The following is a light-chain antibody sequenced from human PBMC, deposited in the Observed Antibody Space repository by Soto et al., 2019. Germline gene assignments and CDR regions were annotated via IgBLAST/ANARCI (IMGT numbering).Light chain of an antibody. Sequence: QSVLAQPPSTSGTPGQRVTISCSGSSSNIGSSYVYWYRQLPGTAPKLLMYRDNQRPSGVPDRFSGSKSGTSASLAISGLRSEDEADYYCATWDDSLSVVVFGGGTKLTVL. CDR1: SSNIGSSY. V-gene: IGLV1-47*01. J-gene: IGLJ2*01. CDR2: RDN. CDR3: ATWDDSLSVVV.